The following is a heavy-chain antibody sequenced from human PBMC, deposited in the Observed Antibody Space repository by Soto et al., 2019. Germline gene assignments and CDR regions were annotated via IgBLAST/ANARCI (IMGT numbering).Heavy chain of an antibody. Sequence: QITLKESGPTRVKPTQTLTQTCTLSGFSLSTSGVDVTWIRPPPGKALEWLALIYWDDDKRYSPSLKNRLTITKDTSKNQVVLTMTNMDPVDTATYYCAHYDYGGLVYWGQGALVTVSS. V-gene: IGHV2-5*02. CDR2: IYWDDDK. J-gene: IGHJ4*02. CDR1: GFSLSTSGVD. D-gene: IGHD4-17*01. CDR3: AHYDYGGLVY.